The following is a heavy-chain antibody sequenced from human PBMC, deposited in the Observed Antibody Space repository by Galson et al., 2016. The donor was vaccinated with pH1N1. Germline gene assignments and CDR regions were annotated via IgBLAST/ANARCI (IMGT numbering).Heavy chain of an antibody. V-gene: IGHV4-39*07. Sequence: ETLSLTCTVSGGSITISNYWGWIRQPPGKGLEWIGTIYFGGRTKSSPSLKSRVTISVDTSQNQFSLNLSSVTAADTAVYYCARGAAGFDYWGQGTLVPVSS. J-gene: IGHJ4*02. CDR3: ARGAAGFDY. CDR1: GGSITISNY. D-gene: IGHD6-13*01. CDR2: IYFGGRT.